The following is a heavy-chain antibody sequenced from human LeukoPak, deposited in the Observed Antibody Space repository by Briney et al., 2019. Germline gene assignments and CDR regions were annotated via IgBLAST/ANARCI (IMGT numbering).Heavy chain of an antibody. J-gene: IGHJ3*02. CDR1: GFIFSNYA. CDR3: ARDVWERRYDAFDM. Sequence: GGSLRLSCAASGFIFSNYAVHWVRQAPGKGLEWMTTISYDGSHKYYADSVKGRVTISRDNSNGTLFLQMTSLGTDDTAVYYCARDVWERRYDAFDMWGQGTMVTVSS. CDR2: ISYDGSHK. V-gene: IGHV3-30*04. D-gene: IGHD1-26*01.